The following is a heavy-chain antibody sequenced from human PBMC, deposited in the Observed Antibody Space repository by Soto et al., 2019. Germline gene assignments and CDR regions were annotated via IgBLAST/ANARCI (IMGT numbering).Heavy chain of an antibody. Sequence: SETLSLTCTVSGGSISSSSYYWGWIRQPPGKGLEWIGSIYYSGSTYYNPSLKSRVTISVDTSKNQFSLKLSSVTAADTAVYYCARCITMVRGVIIIDAFDIWGQGTMVTVSS. CDR1: GGSISSSSYY. J-gene: IGHJ3*02. D-gene: IGHD3-10*01. CDR3: ARCITMVRGVIIIDAFDI. CDR2: IYYSGST. V-gene: IGHV4-39*01.